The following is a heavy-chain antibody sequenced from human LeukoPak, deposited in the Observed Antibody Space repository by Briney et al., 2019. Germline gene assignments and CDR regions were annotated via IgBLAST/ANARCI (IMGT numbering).Heavy chain of an antibody. V-gene: IGHV3-21*01. CDR3: AREGGDIVGVYDAFDI. D-gene: IGHD1-26*01. Sequence: PGGSLRLSCAASGFTFSSYSMNWVRQAPGKGLEWVSSISSSSSYIYYADSVKGRFTISRDNAKNSLYLQMNSLRAEDTAVYYCAREGGDIVGVYDAFDIWGQGTMVTVSS. CDR1: GFTFSSYS. CDR2: ISSSSSYI. J-gene: IGHJ3*02.